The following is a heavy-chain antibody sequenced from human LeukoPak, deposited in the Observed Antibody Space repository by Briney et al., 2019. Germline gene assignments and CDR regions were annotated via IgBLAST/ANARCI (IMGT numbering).Heavy chain of an antibody. CDR3: ARSARLMKGVVEVTALDD. D-gene: IGHD3-3*01. CDR1: GFTFSSFW. Sequence: GGSLRLSCATSGFTFSSFWMHWVRQAPGKGLVWVSRIDSDGSTTDYAASVKGRFTISRDNAKNSVYLEMNSLRADDTAVYYCARSARLMKGVVEVTALDDWGQGTLVTVSS. CDR2: IDSDGSTT. J-gene: IGHJ4*02. V-gene: IGHV3-74*01.